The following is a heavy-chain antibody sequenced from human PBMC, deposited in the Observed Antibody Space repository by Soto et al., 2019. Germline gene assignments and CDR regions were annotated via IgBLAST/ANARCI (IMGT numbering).Heavy chain of an antibody. CDR1: GGSISSGGYY. CDR2: IYYSGST. CDR3: ARTPGPYITIFGVVKDTFDY. V-gene: IGHV4-31*03. J-gene: IGHJ4*02. D-gene: IGHD3-3*01. Sequence: SETLSLTCTVSGGSISSGGYYWSWIRQHPGKGLEWIGYIYYSGSTYYNPSLKSRVTISVDTSKNQFSLKLSSVTAADTAVYYCARTPGPYITIFGVVKDTFDYWGQGTLVTVSS.